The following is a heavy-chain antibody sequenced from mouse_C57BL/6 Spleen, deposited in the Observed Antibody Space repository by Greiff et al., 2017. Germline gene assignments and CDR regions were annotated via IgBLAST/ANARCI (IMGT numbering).Heavy chain of an antibody. V-gene: IGHV1-55*01. D-gene: IGHD2-2*01. J-gene: IGHJ2*01. CDR3: ARGYDDFDY. CDR2: IYPGSGST. CDR1: GYTFTSYW. Sequence: QVHVKQSGAELVKPGASVKMSCKASGYTFTSYWITWVKQRPGQGLEWIGDIYPGSGSTNYNEKFKSKATLTVDTSSSTAYMQLSSLTSEDSAVYYCARGYDDFDYWGQGTTLTVSS.